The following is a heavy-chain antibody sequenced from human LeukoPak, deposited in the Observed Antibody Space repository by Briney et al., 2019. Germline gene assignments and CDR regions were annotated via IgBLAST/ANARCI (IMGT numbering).Heavy chain of an antibody. Sequence: SETLSLTCTVSGGSISSYYWSWIRQPPGKGLEWIGYIYYSGSTNYNPSLKSRVTISVDTSKNQFSLKLSSVTAADTAVYYCARATLNYDILTGYDNWFDPWGQGTLVIVSS. D-gene: IGHD3-9*01. CDR1: GGSISSYY. J-gene: IGHJ5*02. CDR2: IYYSGST. CDR3: ARATLNYDILTGYDNWFDP. V-gene: IGHV4-59*01.